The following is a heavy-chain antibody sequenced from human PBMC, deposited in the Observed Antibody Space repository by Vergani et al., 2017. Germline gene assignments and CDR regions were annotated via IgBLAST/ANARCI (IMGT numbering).Heavy chain of an antibody. J-gene: IGHJ4*02. Sequence: QVQLQESGPGLVKPSETLSLTCTVSGGSISSYYWSWIRQPPGKGLEWIGYIYYSGSTNYNPSLKSRGTISVDTSKNQFSLKRSSVTAADTAVYYCARDIYDFWSGIFDYWGQGTLVTVSA. CDR2: IYYSGST. D-gene: IGHD3-3*01. CDR1: GGSISSYY. CDR3: ARDIYDFWSGIFDY. V-gene: IGHV4-59*01.